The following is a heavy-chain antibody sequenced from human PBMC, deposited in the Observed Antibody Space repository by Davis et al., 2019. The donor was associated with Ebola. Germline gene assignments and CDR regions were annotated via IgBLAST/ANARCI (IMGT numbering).Heavy chain of an antibody. Sequence: PGGSLRLSCAASGFTFSSYGMHWVRQAPGKGLEWVAVISYDGSNKYYADSVKGRFTISRDNSKNTLYLQMNSLRAEDTAVYYCAKESHYYDSSGPGYWGQGTLVTVSS. CDR3: AKESHYYDSSGPGY. J-gene: IGHJ4*02. CDR1: GFTFSSYG. CDR2: ISYDGSNK. V-gene: IGHV3-30*18. D-gene: IGHD3-22*01.